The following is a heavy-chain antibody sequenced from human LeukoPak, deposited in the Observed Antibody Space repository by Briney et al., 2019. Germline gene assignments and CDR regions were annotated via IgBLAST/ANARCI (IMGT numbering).Heavy chain of an antibody. D-gene: IGHD7-27*01. CDR1: GGSITSYY. Sequence: SETLSLTCTVSGGSITSYYWSWIRQSPGKGLEWIGYIYYAGTSYNPSLKSRVTISADTSKNQFSLNLSSVTAADTAVYYCASRKLRNDYWGQGTLVTVSS. V-gene: IGHV4-59*01. CDR3: ASRKLRNDY. J-gene: IGHJ4*02. CDR2: IYYAGT.